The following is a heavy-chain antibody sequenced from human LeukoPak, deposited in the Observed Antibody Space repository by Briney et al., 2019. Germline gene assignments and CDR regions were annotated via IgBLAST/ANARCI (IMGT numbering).Heavy chain of an antibody. CDR1: GGSISSYY. D-gene: IGHD6-6*01. V-gene: IGHV4-59*01. CDR3: ASKRGPQLASYYYYYYGMDV. CDR2: IYYSGST. Sequence: SETLSLTCTVSGGSISSYYWSWIRQPPGKGLEWIGYIYYSGSTNYNPSLKSRVTISVDTSKNQFSLKLSSVTAADTAVYYCASKRGPQLASYYYYYYGMDVWGQGTTVTVSS. J-gene: IGHJ6*02.